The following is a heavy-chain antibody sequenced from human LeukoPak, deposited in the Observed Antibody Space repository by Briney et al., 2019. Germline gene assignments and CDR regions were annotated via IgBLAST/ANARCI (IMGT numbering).Heavy chain of an antibody. CDR1: GFTFSSYS. V-gene: IGHV3-21*01. CDR3: ARDYLVVPAAMWWFDP. D-gene: IGHD2-2*01. Sequence: GGSLRLSCAASGFTFSSYSMNWVRQAPGKGLEWVSTISSSSSYIYYADSVKGRFTISRDNAKNSLYLQMNSLRAEDTAVYYCARDYLVVPAAMWWFDPWGQGTLVTVSS. J-gene: IGHJ5*02. CDR2: ISSSSSYI.